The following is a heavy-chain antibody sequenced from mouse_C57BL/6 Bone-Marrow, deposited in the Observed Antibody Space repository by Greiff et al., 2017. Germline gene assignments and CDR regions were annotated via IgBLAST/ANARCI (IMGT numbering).Heavy chain of an antibody. CDR3: ARLGTGTYAMDY. CDR1: GYTFTNYW. V-gene: IGHV1-63*01. Sequence: QVQLQQSGAELVRPGTSVKMSCKASGYTFTNYWIGWAKQRPGHGLEWIGDIYPGGGYTNYNEKFKGKATLTADKASSTAYMQFSSLTSEDSAIYYCARLGTGTYAMDYWGQGTSVTVSS. J-gene: IGHJ4*01. CDR2: IYPGGGYT. D-gene: IGHD4-1*01.